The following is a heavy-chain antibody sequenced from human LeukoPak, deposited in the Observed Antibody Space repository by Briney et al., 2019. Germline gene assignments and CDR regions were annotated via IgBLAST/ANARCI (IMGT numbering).Heavy chain of an antibody. D-gene: IGHD6-13*01. Sequence: GGSLRLSCAASGFTFSSYSMNWVRQAPGKGLDWVSSISSSSSYIYYADAVKGRFTSSRDNAKNSLYLQMNSRRAEDTAVYYCARDGVLAAAGTAGPFRYWGQGTLVTVSS. CDR2: ISSSSSYI. V-gene: IGHV3-21*01. CDR1: GFTFSSYS. J-gene: IGHJ4*02. CDR3: ARDGVLAAAGTAGPFRY.